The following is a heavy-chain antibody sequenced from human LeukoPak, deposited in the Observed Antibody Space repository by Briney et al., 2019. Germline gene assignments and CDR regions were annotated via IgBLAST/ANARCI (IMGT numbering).Heavy chain of an antibody. CDR3: AKDTGIAVAGTGFDY. J-gene: IGHJ4*02. CDR2: IRYDGSNK. V-gene: IGHV3-30*02. D-gene: IGHD6-19*01. Sequence: GGSLRHSCAASGFTFSSYGMHWVRQAPAKGREWVAFIRYDGSNKYYAVPVKGRFTISRDNSKNTLSLQMNSLRAEDRAVYYCAKDTGIAVAGTGFDYWGQGTLVTVSS. CDR1: GFTFSSYG.